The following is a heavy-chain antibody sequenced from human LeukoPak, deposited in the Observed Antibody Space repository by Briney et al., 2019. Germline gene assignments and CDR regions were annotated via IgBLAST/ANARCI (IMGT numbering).Heavy chain of an antibody. CDR1: RFTFSYSA. CDR2: ISSDGTNK. D-gene: IGHD3-22*01. CDR3: SRGATGSAYSASNF. Sequence: GGSLRLSCAASRFTFSYSAMHWVRQAPGKGLEWVAVISSDGTNKFYADSVKGRFTISRDDSKITLYLEMNSLRTEDTAVYYCSRGATGSAYSASNFWGQGTLVTVSS. V-gene: IGHV3-30-3*01. J-gene: IGHJ4*02.